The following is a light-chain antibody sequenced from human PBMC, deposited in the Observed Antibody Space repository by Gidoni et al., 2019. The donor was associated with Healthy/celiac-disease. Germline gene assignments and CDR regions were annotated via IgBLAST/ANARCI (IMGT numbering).Light chain of an antibody. CDR3: QQYYSYPPT. Sequence: AIRITQSPSSLSASTGDRVTITCRASQGISSYLAWYQQKPGKAPKLLIYAASTLQSGVPSRFRGSGSGTDFTLTISCLQSEDFATYYCQQYYSYPPTFXXXTKVEIK. J-gene: IGKJ1*01. CDR1: QGISSY. CDR2: AAS. V-gene: IGKV1-8*01.